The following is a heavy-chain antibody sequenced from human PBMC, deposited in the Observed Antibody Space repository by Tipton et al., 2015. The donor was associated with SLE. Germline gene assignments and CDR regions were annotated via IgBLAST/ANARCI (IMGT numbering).Heavy chain of an antibody. V-gene: IGHV4-59*11. Sequence: TLSLTCTVSGASIISHYWNWIRQPSGKGLERIGYIHYSGSTNYNPSLKSRVTILVDTSNNQFSLRLNSVTAADTAVYYCARVASTSRDNWFDPWGQGTLVTVSS. CDR3: ARVASTSRDNWFDP. D-gene: IGHD2-2*01. CDR2: IHYSGST. J-gene: IGHJ5*02. CDR1: GASIISHY.